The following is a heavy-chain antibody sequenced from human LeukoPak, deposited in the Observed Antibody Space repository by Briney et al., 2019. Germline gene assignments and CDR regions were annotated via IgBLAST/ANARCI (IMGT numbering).Heavy chain of an antibody. CDR1: GYTFTSYY. CDR2: INPSGGST. V-gene: IGHV1-46*01. J-gene: IGHJ3*02. CDR3: ARAKRGYCSGGSCYGHAFDI. D-gene: IGHD2-15*01. Sequence: ASVKVSCKASGYTFTSYYMHWVRQAPGQGLEWMGIINPSGGSTSYAQKLQGRVTMTRDTSTSTVYMELSSLRSEDTAVYYCARAKRGYCSGGSCYGHAFDIWGQGTMVTVSS.